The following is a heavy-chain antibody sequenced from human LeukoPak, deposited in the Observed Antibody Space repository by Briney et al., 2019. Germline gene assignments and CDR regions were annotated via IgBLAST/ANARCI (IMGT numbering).Heavy chain of an antibody. CDR3: ARSARLMKGVVEVTALDD. CDR1: GFTVSSNY. CDR2: LSSSGSAF. D-gene: IGHD3-3*01. Sequence: GGSLRLSCAASGFTVSSNYMSWVRQAPGKGLEWIAYLSSSGSAFSYADSVKGRFTIARDNAKNSVYLEMNSLRADDTAVYYCARSARLMKGVVEVTALDDWGQGTLVTVSS. V-gene: IGHV3-11*04. J-gene: IGHJ4*02.